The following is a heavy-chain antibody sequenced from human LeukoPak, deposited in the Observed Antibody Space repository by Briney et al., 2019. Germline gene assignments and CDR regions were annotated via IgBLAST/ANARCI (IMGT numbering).Heavy chain of an antibody. J-gene: IGHJ3*02. CDR3: AKGQQLVTPFAFDI. CDR1: GFTFSDFA. CDR2: ISGSGGST. V-gene: IGHV3-23*01. D-gene: IGHD6-13*01. Sequence: GGSLRLSCEASGFTFSDFAMSWVRQAPGKGLEWVSAISGSGGSTYYADSVKGRFTISRDNSKNTLYLQMNSLRAEDTAVYYCAKGQQLVTPFAFDIWGQGTMVTVSS.